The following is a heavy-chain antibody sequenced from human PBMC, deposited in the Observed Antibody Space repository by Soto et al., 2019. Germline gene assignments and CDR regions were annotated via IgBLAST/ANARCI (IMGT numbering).Heavy chain of an antibody. CDR2: INHSGST. V-gene: IGHV4-34*01. J-gene: IGHJ5*02. CDR3: ARVLGRWGSSWTGWFDP. Sequence: PSETLSLTCAVYGGSFSGYYWSWIRQPPGKGLEWIGEINHSGSTNYNPSLKSRVTISVDTSKNQFSLKLSSVTAADTAVYYCARVLGRWGSSWTGWFDPWGQGTLVTVSS. D-gene: IGHD6-13*01. CDR1: GGSFSGYY.